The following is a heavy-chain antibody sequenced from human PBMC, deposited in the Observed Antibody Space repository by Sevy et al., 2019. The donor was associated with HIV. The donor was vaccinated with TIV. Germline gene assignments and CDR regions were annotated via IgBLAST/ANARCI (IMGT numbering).Heavy chain of an antibody. CDR1: GLRFSNYN. CDR2: ISNSSSYI. J-gene: IGHJ4*02. CDR3: AKDRVSGSYYTGDFDS. D-gene: IGHD3-10*01. V-gene: IGHV3-21*04. Sequence: GGSLRLSCAASGLRFSNYNMNWVRQAPGQGLEWVACISNSSSYIYYVDSVKGRFTISRDNSKNTLYLQMNRLRAEDTAVFYCAKDRVSGSYYTGDFDSWGQGTLVTVSS.